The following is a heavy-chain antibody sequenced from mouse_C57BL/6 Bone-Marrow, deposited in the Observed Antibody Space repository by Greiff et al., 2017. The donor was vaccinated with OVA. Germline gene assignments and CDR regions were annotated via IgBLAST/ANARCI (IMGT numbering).Heavy chain of an antibody. D-gene: IGHD1-1*01. J-gene: IGHJ4*01. CDR3: AREVVAGYYAMDY. CDR1: GYTFTNYW. CDR2: IYPGGGYT. V-gene: IGHV1-63*01. Sequence: QVQLKESGAELVRPGTSVKMSCKASGYTFTNYWIGWAKQRPGHGLEWIGDIYPGGGYTNYNEKFKGKATLTADKSSSTAYMQFSSLTSEDSAIYYCAREVVAGYYAMDYWGQGTSVTVSS.